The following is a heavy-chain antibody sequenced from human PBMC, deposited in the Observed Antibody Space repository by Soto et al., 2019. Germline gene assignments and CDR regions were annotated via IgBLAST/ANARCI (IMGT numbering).Heavy chain of an antibody. D-gene: IGHD3-10*01. CDR2: IWHDGSNK. V-gene: IGHV3-33*01. CDR1: ECRVGKDG. J-gene: IGHJ5*01. Sequence: WGAYECRVGKDGSPWVRQSPEKRMEWVAVIWHDGSNKYYADSVKGRFTISRDNSENTIYLQMNSLRAEDTAVYYSASALCSTSYCLHSWRHGSLVTVSS. CDR3: ASALCSTSYCLHS.